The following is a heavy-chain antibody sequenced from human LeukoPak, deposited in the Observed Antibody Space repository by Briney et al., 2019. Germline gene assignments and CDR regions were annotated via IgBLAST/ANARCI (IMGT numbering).Heavy chain of an antibody. V-gene: IGHV3-21*01. CDR3: ASRPGYSSDDGMDV. Sequence: RSGGSLRLSCAASGFTFSSYSMNWVRQAPGKGLEWVSSISSSSSYIYYADSVKGRFTISRDNAKNSLYLQMNSLRAEDTAVYYCASRPGYSSDDGMDVWGKGTTVTVSS. CDR2: ISSSSSYI. D-gene: IGHD6-19*01. CDR1: GFTFSSYS. J-gene: IGHJ6*04.